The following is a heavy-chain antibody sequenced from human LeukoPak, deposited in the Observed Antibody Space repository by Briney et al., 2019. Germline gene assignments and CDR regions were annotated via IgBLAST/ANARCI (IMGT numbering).Heavy chain of an antibody. CDR1: GYSFTSYW. Sequence: GESLKISCKGSGYSFTSYWISWVRQMPGKGLEWMGRIDPSDSYTNYSPSFQGHVTMSADKSITTAYLQWSSLKASDTAMYYCARPQDNSGFDSWGQGTLVSVSS. V-gene: IGHV5-10-1*01. D-gene: IGHD3-22*01. J-gene: IGHJ4*02. CDR2: IDPSDSYT. CDR3: ARPQDNSGFDS.